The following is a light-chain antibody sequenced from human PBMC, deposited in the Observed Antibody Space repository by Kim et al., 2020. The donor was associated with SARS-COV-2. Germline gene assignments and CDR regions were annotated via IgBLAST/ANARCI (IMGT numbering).Light chain of an antibody. CDR2: DVS. Sequence: QSALTQPASVSGSPGQSITISCTGTSSDIGGYNYVSWYQQYPGKAPKLMLYDVSNRPSGVSDRFSGSKSGNTASLTVSGLQAEDEADYYCSSYAGSNNLVFGGGTQLTVL. CDR3: SSYAGSNNLV. J-gene: IGLJ2*01. CDR1: SSDIGGYNY. V-gene: IGLV2-14*03.